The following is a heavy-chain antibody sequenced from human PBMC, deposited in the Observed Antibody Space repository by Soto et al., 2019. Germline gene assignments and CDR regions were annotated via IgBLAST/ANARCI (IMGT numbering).Heavy chain of an antibody. J-gene: IGHJ6*02. D-gene: IGHD2-2*01. CDR1: GFTFSSYG. CDR2: ISYDGSNK. Sequence: GGSLRLSCAASGFTFSSYGMHWVRQAPGKGLEWVAVISYDGSNKYYADSVKGRFTISRDNSKNTLYLQMNSLRAEDTAVYYCAKEKLPDIVLVPAAMLYYYYGMDVWGQGTTVTVSS. CDR3: AKEKLPDIVLVPAAMLYYYYGMDV. V-gene: IGHV3-30*18.